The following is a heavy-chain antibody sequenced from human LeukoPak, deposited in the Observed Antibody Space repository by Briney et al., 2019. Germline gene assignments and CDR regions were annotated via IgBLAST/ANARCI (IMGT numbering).Heavy chain of an antibody. CDR2: IYSGGST. V-gene: IGHV3-66*01. D-gene: IGHD6-19*01. CDR1: GFTFTSYA. CDR3: ATSGWWGYFDY. Sequence: GGSLRLSCAASGFTFTSYAMSWVRQAPGKGLEWVSIIYSGGSTYYADSVRGRFTISRDNSKNTLYLLMNSLRAEDTAVYYCATSGWWGYFDYWGQGTLVTVSS. J-gene: IGHJ4*02.